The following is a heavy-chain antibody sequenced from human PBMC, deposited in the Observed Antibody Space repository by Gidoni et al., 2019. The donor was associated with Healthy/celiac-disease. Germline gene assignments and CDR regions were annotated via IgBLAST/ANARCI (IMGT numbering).Heavy chain of an antibody. J-gene: IGHJ6*02. D-gene: IGHD2-2*01. CDR1: GFTVSSNY. CDR3: ARDQRPAYCSSTSCYYYYGMDV. V-gene: IGHV3-53*01. CDR2: IYSGGST. Sequence: EVQLVESGGGLIQPGGSLSLPCAASGFTVSSNYLSWVRQAPGTGLEWVSVIYSGGSTYYADSVKGRFTISRDNSKNTLDLQMNSLRAEDTAVYYCARDQRPAYCSSTSCYYYYGMDVWGQGTTVTVSS.